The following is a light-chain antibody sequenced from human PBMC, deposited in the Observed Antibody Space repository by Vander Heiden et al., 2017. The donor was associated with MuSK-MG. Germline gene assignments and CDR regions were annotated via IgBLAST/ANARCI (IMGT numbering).Light chain of an antibody. J-gene: IGLJ2*01. CDR1: KLGDKY. CDR3: QAWDSSNVV. Sequence: SYELTQPPSVSVSPGQTASITCSGDKLGDKYACWYQQKPGQSLVLVIYQDSKRPSGIPGRFSGSNSGNTATLTISGTQAMDEAYYYCQAWDSSNVVFGGGTKLTVL. V-gene: IGLV3-1*01. CDR2: QDS.